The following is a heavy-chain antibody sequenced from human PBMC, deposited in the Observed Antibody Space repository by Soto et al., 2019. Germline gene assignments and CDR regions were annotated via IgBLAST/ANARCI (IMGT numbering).Heavy chain of an antibody. D-gene: IGHD3-10*01. CDR3: TRCITLIRGVIPPGYYYGMDV. CDR2: FTPIFETA. J-gene: IGHJ6*02. Sequence: QVQLVQSGAEVKKPGSSVKVSCKASGGTFSSYAISWVRQAPGQGLEWMGGFTPIFETANYAQKFQGRVTITADEATSTAYMELSSLRSEYTAVHYCTRCITLIRGVIPPGYYYGMDVWGQGTTVAVSS. CDR1: GGTFSSYA. V-gene: IGHV1-69*01.